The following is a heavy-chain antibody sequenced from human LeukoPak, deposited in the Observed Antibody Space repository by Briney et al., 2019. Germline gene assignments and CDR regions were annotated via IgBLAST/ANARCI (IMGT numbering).Heavy chain of an antibody. Sequence: GGSLRLSCTASGLTLSNYWMIWVRQAPGKGLQWVAKIKQDGSEKYYVDSVKGRSTISRDNAENSPYLQMNSLRVEDTAVYYCAARSSGNPYFWGQGTLVTVSS. V-gene: IGHV3-7*03. CDR1: GLTLSNYW. D-gene: IGHD1-26*01. CDR2: IKQDGSEK. J-gene: IGHJ4*02. CDR3: AARSSGNPYF.